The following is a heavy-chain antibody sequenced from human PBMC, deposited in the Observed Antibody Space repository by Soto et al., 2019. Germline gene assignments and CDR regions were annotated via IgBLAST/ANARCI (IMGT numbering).Heavy chain of an antibody. V-gene: IGHV1-18*04. CDR1: GERFTTYG. CDR3: ARWAGQVRDYGGPFDC. CDR2: ISTYNTNT. D-gene: IGHD4-17*01. J-gene: IGHJ4*02. Sequence: QVQLVQSGAEVKKPGASVTVSCKASGERFTTYGISWVRQAPGQGLEWMGWISTYNTNTNYAPKFQGRLLLTTDTSTTTAHMKLRSLRPDDTAVYYCARWAGQVRDYGGPFDCWCQGTLVTVSS.